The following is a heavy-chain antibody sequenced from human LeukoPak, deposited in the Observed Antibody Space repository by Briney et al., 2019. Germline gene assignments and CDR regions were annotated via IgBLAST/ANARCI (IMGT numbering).Heavy chain of an antibody. Sequence: GASVKVSCKVSGYTLTELSMHWVRQAPGKGLEWMGGFDPEDGETIYAQKFQGRVTMTEDASTDTAYMELSSLRSEDTAVYCCATSIGSYYGFDYWGQGTLVTVSS. CDR1: GYTLTELS. D-gene: IGHD1-26*01. CDR3: ATSIGSYYGFDY. V-gene: IGHV1-24*01. CDR2: FDPEDGET. J-gene: IGHJ4*02.